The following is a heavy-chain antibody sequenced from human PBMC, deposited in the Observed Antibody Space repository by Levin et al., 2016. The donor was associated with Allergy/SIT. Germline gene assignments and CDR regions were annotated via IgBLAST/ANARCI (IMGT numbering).Heavy chain of an antibody. Sequence: SETLSLTCTASGGSMSRGDYYWSWIRQPPGKGLEWIGYIYYTGSTHYNPSLKSRVVFSVDTSKNQFSLKLSSVTAADTAMYYCATTFVSGDYFDSWGQGTLVTVSS. CDR1: GGSMSRGDYY. CDR2: IYYTGST. V-gene: IGHV4-30-4*01. CDR3: ATTFVSGDYFDS. D-gene: IGHD3-10*02. J-gene: IGHJ4*02.